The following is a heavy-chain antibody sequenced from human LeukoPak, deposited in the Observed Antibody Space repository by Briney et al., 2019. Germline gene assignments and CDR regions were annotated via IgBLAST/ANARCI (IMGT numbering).Heavy chain of an antibody. D-gene: IGHD6-19*01. CDR3: ARELVAGGGRRGMDV. CDR2: IYSDGRT. V-gene: IGHV3-66*01. Sequence: QPGGSLRLSCAASGFTVSTNYMSWVRQAPGKGLEWVSVIYSDGRTSYADSVRGRFTISRDNSKNTLYLQTSSLRAEDTALYYCARELVAGGGRRGMDVWGQGTTVTVSS. J-gene: IGHJ6*02. CDR1: GFTVSTNY.